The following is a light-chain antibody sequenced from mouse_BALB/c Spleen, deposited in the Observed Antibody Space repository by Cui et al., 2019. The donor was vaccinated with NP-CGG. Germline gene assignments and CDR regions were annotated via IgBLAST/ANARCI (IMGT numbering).Light chain of an antibody. J-gene: IGLJ1*01. CDR1: TGAVTTNNY. V-gene: IGLV1*01. CDR2: GTN. CDR3: ALWYSNHWV. Sequence: QDVVTQESALTTPPGETVTLTCRSSTGAVTTNNYANWVQEKPDHLFTGLIGGTNNRAPGVPARFSGSLIGDKAALTITGAQTEDEAIYFCALWYSNHWVFGGGTKLTVL.